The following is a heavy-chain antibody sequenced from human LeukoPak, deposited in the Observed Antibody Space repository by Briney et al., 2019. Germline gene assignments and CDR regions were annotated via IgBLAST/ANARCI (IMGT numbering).Heavy chain of an antibody. Sequence: PGGSLRLACSASGSTLSSYAMGSGRQAPGKGLGWVSGISGRGGSTYYAQSVKGRFTISRDNSKNTLYLQMSSLRAEDTAVYYCAKVESQRISMIVVGKGYFDYWGEGALVTVSS. V-gene: IGHV3-23*01. J-gene: IGHJ4*02. CDR2: ISGRGGST. D-gene: IGHD3-22*01. CDR1: GSTLSSYA. CDR3: AKVESQRISMIVVGKGYFDY.